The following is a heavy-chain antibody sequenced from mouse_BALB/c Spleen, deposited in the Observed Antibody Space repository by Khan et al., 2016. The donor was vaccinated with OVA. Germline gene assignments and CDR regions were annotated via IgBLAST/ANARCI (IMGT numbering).Heavy chain of an antibody. CDR3: TRSPYGNFAY. CDR1: GFTFSTYS. V-gene: IGHV5-9-3*01. D-gene: IGHD2-1*01. J-gene: IGHJ3*01. CDR2: ISSDGDYT. Sequence: EVELVESGGGLVRPGGSLKLSCATSGFTFSTYSMSWVRQIPEKRLEWVATISSDGDYTYYPASVKGRFTISRDNAKNTLYLQMSSLRSEDTTMYYCTRSPYGNFAYWGQGTLVTVSA.